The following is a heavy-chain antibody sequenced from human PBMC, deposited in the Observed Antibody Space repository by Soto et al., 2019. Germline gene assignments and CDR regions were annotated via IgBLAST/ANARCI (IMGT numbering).Heavy chain of an antibody. V-gene: IGHV4-34*01. D-gene: IGHD3-22*01. CDR1: GGSFSAYY. J-gene: IGHJ4*02. Sequence: LSLTCAVYGGSFSAYYWSWIRQPPGKGLEWIGEINHSGGTSYNPSLKSRVTISVDTSKSQFSLKLTSVTAADRAVYYCARGSVDTVDSSGFYEYWGQRTPVTAPQ. CDR2: INHSGGT. CDR3: ARGSVDTVDSSGFYEY.